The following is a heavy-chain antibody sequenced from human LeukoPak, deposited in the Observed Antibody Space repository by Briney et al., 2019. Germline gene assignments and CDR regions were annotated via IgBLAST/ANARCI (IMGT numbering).Heavy chain of an antibody. Sequence: PGGSLRLSCAASGFTFSDYYMSWIRQAPGKGLEWVSYISSSGSTIYYADSVKGRFTISRDNAKNSLYLQMNSLRAEDTAVYYCARDPEWELRSNAFDIWGQGTMVTVSA. CDR3: ARDPEWELRSNAFDI. CDR2: ISSSGSTI. CDR1: GFTFSDYY. V-gene: IGHV3-11*01. D-gene: IGHD1-26*01. J-gene: IGHJ3*02.